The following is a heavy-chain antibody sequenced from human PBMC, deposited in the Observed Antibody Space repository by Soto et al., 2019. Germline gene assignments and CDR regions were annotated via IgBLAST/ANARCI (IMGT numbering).Heavy chain of an antibody. V-gene: IGHV3-9*01. Sequence: GGSLRLSCAASGFTFDDYAMHWVRQAPGKGLEWVSGISWNSGSIGYADSVKGRFTISRDNAKNSLYLQMNSLTAEDTALYYCAKGSGWRDYGAFDHWGQGTLVTVSS. CDR2: ISWNSGSI. CDR3: AKGSGWRDYGAFDH. D-gene: IGHD6-19*01. J-gene: IGHJ4*02. CDR1: GFTFDDYA.